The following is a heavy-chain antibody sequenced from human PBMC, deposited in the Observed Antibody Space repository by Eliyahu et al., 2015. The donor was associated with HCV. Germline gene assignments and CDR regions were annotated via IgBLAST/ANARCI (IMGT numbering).Heavy chain of an antibody. CDR2: IVVGSGTT. V-gene: IGHV1-58*02. J-gene: IGHJ6*02. CDR1: GFTFTNSA. CDR3: AATISATGPYYGMDV. Sequence: QMHLVQSGPEVKKPGASVKVSCKASGFTFTNSAIHWVRQAHGQRLEWMGWIVVGSGTTNYAQNFQDSVTITRDMSTSTAYMQLSSLRSDDTAVYYCAATISATGPYYGMDVWGQGTTVTVSS. D-gene: IGHD6-13*01.